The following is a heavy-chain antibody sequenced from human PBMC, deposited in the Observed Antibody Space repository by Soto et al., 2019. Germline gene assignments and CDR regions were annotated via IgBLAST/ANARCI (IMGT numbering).Heavy chain of an antibody. CDR2: ISAHNGNT. V-gene: IGHV1-18*01. CDR3: ARGRHGDY. CDR1: GYAFTTYG. Sequence: QVHLVQSGAEVKKPGASVKVSCKGSGYAFTTYGITWVRQAPGQGLEWMGWISAHNGNTNYAQKTQGWLTVTRDPSPATASMELRRLRSDATAVYYCARGRHGDYWGQGALVTVSS. J-gene: IGHJ4*02.